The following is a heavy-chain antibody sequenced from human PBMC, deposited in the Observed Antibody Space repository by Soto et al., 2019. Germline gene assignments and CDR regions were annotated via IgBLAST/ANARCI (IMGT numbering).Heavy chain of an antibody. D-gene: IGHD6-13*01. V-gene: IGHV4-4*02. J-gene: IGHJ4*02. CDR2: IYHSGTT. Sequence: QVQLQESGPGLVKPSGTLSLTCAVSGGSISSTNWWTWVRQSPGRGLEWIGEIYHSGTTNYSPSRQSRVNIAVDMSTNHLSLTLISVTAADTAVYYCAFPATADFDYWGKGILVTVSS. CDR3: AFPATADFDY. CDR1: GGSISSTNW.